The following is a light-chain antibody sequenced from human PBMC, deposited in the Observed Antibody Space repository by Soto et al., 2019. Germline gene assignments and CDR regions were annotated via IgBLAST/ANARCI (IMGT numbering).Light chain of an antibody. Sequence: QSALTQPASVSGSPGQSITISCTGTSSNVGNFNVVSWYQQHPGKAPKVIIFDVSERPSGVSNRFSGSKSGNTASLTISGLRSEDEADYYCGGWDDSLSGPVFGGGTKVTVL. CDR1: SSNVGNFNV. V-gene: IGLV2-23*02. CDR3: GGWDDSLSGPV. CDR2: DVS. J-gene: IGLJ2*01.